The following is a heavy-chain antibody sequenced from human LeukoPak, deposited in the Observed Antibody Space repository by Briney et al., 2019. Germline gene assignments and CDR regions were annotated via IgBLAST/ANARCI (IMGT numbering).Heavy chain of an antibody. CDR3: ARYCTSTSFILRGFDY. D-gene: IGHD2-2*01. J-gene: IGHJ4*02. V-gene: IGHV4-39*07. Sequence: PSETLSLTCTVSGDSISSSSYYWGWIRQPPGKGLEWIGRIYYSGSAHYNPYLKGRVTISVDTSKNQFSLKLSSVTAADTAVYYCARYCTSTSFILRGFDYWGQGTLVTVSS. CDR2: IYYSGSA. CDR1: GDSISSSSYY.